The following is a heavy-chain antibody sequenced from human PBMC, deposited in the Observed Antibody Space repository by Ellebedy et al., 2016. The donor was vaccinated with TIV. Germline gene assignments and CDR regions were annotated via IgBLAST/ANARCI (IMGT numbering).Heavy chain of an antibody. Sequence: MPSETLSLTCGVYGGFFSGYYWSWIRQPPGKGLEWIGEINHIGTTNYNPSLESRVTISVDTSKTQFSLKLSSVTAADTAVYYCARGAQTGDLTWGQGTLVTVSS. CDR2: INHIGTT. CDR1: GGFFSGYY. D-gene: IGHD7-27*01. V-gene: IGHV4-34*01. J-gene: IGHJ4*02. CDR3: ARGAQTGDLT.